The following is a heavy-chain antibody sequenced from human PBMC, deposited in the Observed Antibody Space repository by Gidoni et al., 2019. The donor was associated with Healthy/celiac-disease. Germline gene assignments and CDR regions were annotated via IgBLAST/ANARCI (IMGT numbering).Heavy chain of an antibody. D-gene: IGHD3-22*01. CDR2: INHSGST. J-gene: IGHJ4*02. V-gene: IGHV4-34*01. Sequence: GLEWIGEINHSGSTNYNPSLKSRVTISVDTSKNQFSLKLSSVTAADTAVYYCARERYRAQYYYDSSGYYAYWGQGTLVTVSS. CDR3: ARERYRAQYYYDSSGYYAY.